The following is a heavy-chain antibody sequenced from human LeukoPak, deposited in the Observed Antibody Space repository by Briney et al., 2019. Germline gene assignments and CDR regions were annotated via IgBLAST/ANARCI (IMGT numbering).Heavy chain of an antibody. Sequence: GASVKVSCKASGGTFSSYAISWVRQAPRQGLEWMGGIIPIFGTANYAQKFQGRVTITTDESTSTAYMELSSLRSEDTAVYYCARPLVWSGYMSDAFDIWGQGTMVTVSS. CDR1: GGTFSSYA. J-gene: IGHJ3*02. CDR2: IIPIFGTA. D-gene: IGHD3-3*01. CDR3: ARPLVWSGYMSDAFDI. V-gene: IGHV1-69*05.